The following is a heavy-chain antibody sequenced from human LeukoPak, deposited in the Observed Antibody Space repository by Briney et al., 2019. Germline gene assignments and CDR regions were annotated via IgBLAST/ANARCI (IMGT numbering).Heavy chain of an antibody. J-gene: IGHJ6*02. V-gene: IGHV1-18*01. CDR2: ISAYNGNT. Sequence: ASVKVSCKASGYTFTSYGISWVRQAPGQGLEWMAWISAYNGNTNYAQKLQGRVTMTTDTSTSTAYRELRSLRSDDTAVYYCARGTLRITIFGVVIIYGMDVWGQGTTVTVSS. CDR1: GYTFTSYG. CDR3: ARGTLRITIFGVVIIYGMDV. D-gene: IGHD3-3*01.